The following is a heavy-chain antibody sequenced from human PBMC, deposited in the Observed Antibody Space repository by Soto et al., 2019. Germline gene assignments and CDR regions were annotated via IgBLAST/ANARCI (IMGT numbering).Heavy chain of an antibody. CDR2: IYSGGST. Sequence: GXSLRLSCAASGFTVSSNYMSWVRQAPGKGLEWVSAIYSGGSTYYGDSVKGRFSISRDNSKNTLYLQMNSLRAEDTAVYYCARCDGSTRYCFYFDNWGQGTLVTVSS. CDR3: ARCDGSTRYCFYFDN. D-gene: IGHD3-10*01. J-gene: IGHJ4*02. V-gene: IGHV3-66*01. CDR1: GFTVSSNY.